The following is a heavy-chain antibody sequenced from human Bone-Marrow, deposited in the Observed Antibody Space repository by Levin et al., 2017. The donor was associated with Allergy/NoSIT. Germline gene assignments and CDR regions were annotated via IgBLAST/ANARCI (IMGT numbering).Heavy chain of an antibody. CDR3: AKEVKWFGEFIFDF. J-gene: IGHJ4*02. V-gene: IGHV3-30*18. D-gene: IGHD3-10*01. CDR2: ISYDAMKT. Sequence: GGSLRLSCVASALNFYSFDMHWIRQAPGKGLEWVGVISYDAMKTDYHDSVRGRFTISRDNSKNTVFLQMNTLRSEDTATYYCAKEVKWFGEFIFDFWGQGTLVTVSS. CDR1: ALNFYSFD.